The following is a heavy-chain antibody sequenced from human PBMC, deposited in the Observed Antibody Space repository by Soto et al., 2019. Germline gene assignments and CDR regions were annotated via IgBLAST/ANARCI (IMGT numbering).Heavy chain of an antibody. CDR1: GFTFSSYA. V-gene: IGHV3-23*01. J-gene: IGHJ4*02. D-gene: IGHD6-19*01. Sequence: EVQLLESGGGLVQPGGSLRLSCAASGFTFSSYAMSWVRQAPGKGLEWVSAISGSGGSTYYADSVKGRSTISRDNSKNTLYLQMNSLRAEDTAVYYCAKIRPPAYSSGWYYFDYWGQGTLVTVSS. CDR2: ISGSGGST. CDR3: AKIRPPAYSSGWYYFDY.